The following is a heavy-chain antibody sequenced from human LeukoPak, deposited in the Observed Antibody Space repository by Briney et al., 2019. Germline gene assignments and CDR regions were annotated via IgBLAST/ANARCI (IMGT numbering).Heavy chain of an antibody. CDR1: GGTFSSYA. V-gene: IGHV1-69*13. Sequence: GASVKVSFKASGGTFSSYAISWMRQAPGQGLEWMGGIIPIFGTANYAQKFQGRVTITADGSRSTAYMELSSLRSDDTAVYYCARDSIAAAGMGVDIRGQGTMVTVSS. CDR3: ARDSIAAAGMGVDI. D-gene: IGHD6-13*01. CDR2: IIPIFGTA. J-gene: IGHJ3*02.